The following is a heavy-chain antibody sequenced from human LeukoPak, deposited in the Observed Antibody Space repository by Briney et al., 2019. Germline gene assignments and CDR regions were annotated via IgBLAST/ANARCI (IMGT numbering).Heavy chain of an antibody. J-gene: IGHJ3*02. D-gene: IGHD5-24*01. CDR2: IYYSGSS. CDR3: ATDGRDGYLDVFDI. CDR1: GGSISSYY. V-gene: IGHV4-59*08. Sequence: PSETLSLTCTVSGGSISSYYWNWIRQPPGKGLEWIGYIYYSGSSNHNPSLKSRVTMSVDTSKNQFSLKLNSVTAADTAVYFCATDGRDGYLDVFDIWGQGTVVTVSS.